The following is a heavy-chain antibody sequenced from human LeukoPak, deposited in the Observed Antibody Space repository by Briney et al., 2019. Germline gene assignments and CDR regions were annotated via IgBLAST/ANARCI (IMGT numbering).Heavy chain of an antibody. J-gene: IGHJ4*02. CDR2: ISYDGSNK. CDR1: GFTFSSYA. Sequence: PAGGSLRLSCAASGFTFSSYAMHWVRQAPGKGLEWVAVISYDGSNKYYADSVKGRFTISRDNAKNTLYLQMNSLRAEDTAVYYCAKEYGASRWGQGTQVTVSS. CDR3: AKEYGASR. V-gene: IGHV3-30-3*02. D-gene: IGHD4/OR15-4a*01.